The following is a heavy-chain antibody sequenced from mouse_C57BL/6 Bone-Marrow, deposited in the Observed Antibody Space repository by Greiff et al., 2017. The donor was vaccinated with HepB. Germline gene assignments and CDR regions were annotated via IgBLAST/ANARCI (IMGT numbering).Heavy chain of an antibody. CDR1: GYTFTDYY. CDR2: INPNNGGT. V-gene: IGHV1-26*01. J-gene: IGHJ3*01. CDR3: ARKNWDPAWFAY. D-gene: IGHD4-1*01. Sequence: EVQLQQSGPELVKPGASVKISCKASGYTFTDYYMNWVKQSHGKSLEWIGDINPNNGGTSYNQKFKGKATLTVDKSSSTAYMELRSLTSEDSAVYYCARKNWDPAWFAYWGQGTLVTVSA.